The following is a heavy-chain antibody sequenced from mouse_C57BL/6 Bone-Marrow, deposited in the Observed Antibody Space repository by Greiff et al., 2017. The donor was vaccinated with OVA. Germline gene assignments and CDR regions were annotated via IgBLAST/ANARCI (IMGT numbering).Heavy chain of an antibody. CDR2: ISSGSSTI. CDR3: ARNGSSSCYYAMDY. J-gene: IGHJ4*01. Sequence: EVMLVESGGGLVKPGGSLKLSCAASGFTFSDYGMHWVRQAPEKGLEWVAYISSGSSTIYYADTVKGRFTISRDNAKHTLFPQMTGLRYEDTAMYYCARNGSSSCYYAMDYWGQGTSVTVSS. CDR1: GFTFSDYG. V-gene: IGHV5-17*01. D-gene: IGHD1-1*01.